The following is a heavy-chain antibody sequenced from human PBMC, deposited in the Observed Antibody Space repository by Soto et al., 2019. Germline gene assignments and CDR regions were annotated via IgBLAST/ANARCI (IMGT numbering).Heavy chain of an antibody. CDR1: GGSISSGGYY. CDR3: ARVGEYSRSWYADY. Sequence: QVQLQESGPGLVKPSQTLSLTCTVSGGSISSGGYYWSWIRQHPGKGLEWIGYIYYSGGTYYNPSLKSRVTISVDPSKNQFSLKLRSVTAADTAVYYCARVGEYSRSWYADYWGQGTLVTVSS. D-gene: IGHD6-13*01. CDR2: IYYSGGT. J-gene: IGHJ4*02. V-gene: IGHV4-31*03.